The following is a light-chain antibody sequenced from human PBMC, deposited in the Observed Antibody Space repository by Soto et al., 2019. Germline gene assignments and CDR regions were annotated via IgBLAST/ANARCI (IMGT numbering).Light chain of an antibody. CDR2: DAS. V-gene: IGKV3-11*01. CDR1: QSVGSH. Sequence: IVLTQSPATLSLSPGERASLSCRASQSVGSHLAWFQQRPGQAPRLLIYDASNRATGVPARLTGSGSETDFTLTISSLEPEDFAVYYCQHRMNWPLTFGQGTRLEIK. CDR3: QHRMNWPLT. J-gene: IGKJ5*01.